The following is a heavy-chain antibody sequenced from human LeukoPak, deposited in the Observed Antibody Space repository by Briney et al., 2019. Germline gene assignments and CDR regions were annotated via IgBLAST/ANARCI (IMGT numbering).Heavy chain of an antibody. D-gene: IGHD5-18*01. Sequence: PSETLSLTCTVSGGSINSGGYYWSWIRQHPGKGLGWIGYIYYSGSTYYNPSLKSRVTISVGTSRNQFSLNLSSVTAADTAVYYCARVAGYSYGQLDCWGQGTLVTVSS. CDR1: GGSINSGGYY. V-gene: IGHV4-31*03. CDR2: IYYSGST. CDR3: ARVAGYSYGQLDC. J-gene: IGHJ4*02.